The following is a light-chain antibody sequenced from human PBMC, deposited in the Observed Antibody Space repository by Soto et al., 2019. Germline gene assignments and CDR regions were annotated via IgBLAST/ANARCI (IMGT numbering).Light chain of an antibody. V-gene: IGLV2-14*01. Sequence: QSVRAEPASGSGSPGRSITISCTGTRSDVGGYNYVSWYQQHPGKAPKLMIYEVSNRPSGVSDRFSGSKSGNTASLTISGLQAEDEGDYYCGSYTSSLYVFGTGTKATVL. J-gene: IGLJ1*01. CDR1: RSDVGGYNY. CDR3: GSYTSSLYV. CDR2: EVS.